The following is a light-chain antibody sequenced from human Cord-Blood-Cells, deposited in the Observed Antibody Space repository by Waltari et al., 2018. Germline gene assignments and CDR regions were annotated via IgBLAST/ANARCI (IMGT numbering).Light chain of an antibody. CDR2: RNN. V-gene: IGLV1-47*01. CDR3: AAWDDSLSGYV. J-gene: IGLJ1*01. Sequence: QSVLTQPPSASGTPGQRVTISCSGSSSNIRSHYVYWYQQLPGTAPKLLIYRNNQRPSGVPDRFSGSKSGTSASLAISGLRSEDEADYYCAAWDDSLSGYVFGTGTKVTVL. CDR1: SSNIRSHY.